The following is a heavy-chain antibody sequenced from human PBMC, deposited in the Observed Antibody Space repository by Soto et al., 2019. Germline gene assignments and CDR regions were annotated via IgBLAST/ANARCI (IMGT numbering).Heavy chain of an antibody. Sequence: QVQLQESGPGLVKPSQTLSLTCTVSGGSISSGDYYWRWIRQPPGKRLQWIGYIYYSGSTYYNPSRRSRVTISVGTYKNQFSLKLSSVTGADTGVYYCARSLAASYVWGSYPHTKFDPWGQGTLVTVSS. CDR2: IYYSGST. V-gene: IGHV4-30-4*01. CDR3: ARSLAASYVWGSYPHTKFDP. J-gene: IGHJ5*02. CDR1: GGSISSGDYY. D-gene: IGHD3-16*02.